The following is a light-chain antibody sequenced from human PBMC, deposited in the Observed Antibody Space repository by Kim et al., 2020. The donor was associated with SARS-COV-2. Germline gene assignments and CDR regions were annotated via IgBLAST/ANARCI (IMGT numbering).Light chain of an antibody. Sequence: PSASRTTGQRVTISCSGSSTNIGSNTVDWYQQFPGTAPQLLTKGVPDRFSVSKYGTSACLAISGLQSEDEADYYCATWDDSLNGWVFGAGTKLTVL. V-gene: IGLV1-44*01. J-gene: IGLJ3*02. CDR3: ATWDDSLNGWV. CDR1: STNIGSNT.